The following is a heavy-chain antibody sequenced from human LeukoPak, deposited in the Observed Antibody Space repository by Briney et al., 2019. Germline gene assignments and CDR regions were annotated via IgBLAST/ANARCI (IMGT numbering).Heavy chain of an antibody. CDR2: IIPIFGTA. Sequence: ASVKVSCKASGGTFSSYAISWVRQAPGQGLEWMGGIIPIFGTANYAQKFQGRVTITADESTSTAYMELSSLRSEDTAVYYCASPIDYGDYFSPPGYWGQGTLVTVPS. CDR3: ASPIDYGDYFSPPGY. D-gene: IGHD4-17*01. CDR1: GGTFSSYA. J-gene: IGHJ4*02. V-gene: IGHV1-69*13.